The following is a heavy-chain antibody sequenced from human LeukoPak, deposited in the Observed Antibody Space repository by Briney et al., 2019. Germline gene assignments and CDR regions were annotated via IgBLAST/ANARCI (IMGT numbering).Heavy chain of an antibody. CDR3: TTARYSGSYYWSGDAFDI. CDR1: GLTFTNAW. D-gene: IGHD1-26*01. Sequence: PGGSLRLSCVASGLTFTNAWMSWVRQAPGKGLEWVGRIKSKSNDGTTDYAAPVKGRFTISRDDSKNTLYLQMNSLKTEDTAVYYCTTARYSGSYYWSGDAFDIWGQGTMVTVSS. CDR2: IKSKSNDGTT. V-gene: IGHV3-15*01. J-gene: IGHJ3*02.